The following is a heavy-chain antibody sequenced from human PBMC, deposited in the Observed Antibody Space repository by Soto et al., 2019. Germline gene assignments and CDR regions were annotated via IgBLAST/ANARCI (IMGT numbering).Heavy chain of an antibody. J-gene: IGHJ6*02. CDR3: ARGRRGIAAGVLSLDYGMDV. Sequence: PGGSLRLSCAASGFTFSSYWMHWVRQAPGKGLVWVSRINSDGSSTSYADPVKGRFTISRDNAKNTLYLQMNSLRAEDTDVYYCARGRRGIAAGVLSLDYGMDVWGQGTTVTVSS. D-gene: IGHD6-13*01. CDR2: INSDGSST. V-gene: IGHV3-74*01. CDR1: GFTFSSYW.